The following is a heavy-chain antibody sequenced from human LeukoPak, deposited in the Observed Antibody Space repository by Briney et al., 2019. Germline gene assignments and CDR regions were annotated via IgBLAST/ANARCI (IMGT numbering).Heavy chain of an antibody. D-gene: IGHD6-13*01. Sequence: GGSLRLSCAASGFTVSSNYMSWVRQAPGKGLEWVSVIYSGGSTYYADSVKGRFTISRDNAKNSLYLQMNSLRAEDMALYYCAKDRYSSPSGAFDIWGQGTMVTVSS. V-gene: IGHV3-53*05. CDR1: GFTVSSNY. CDR2: IYSGGST. J-gene: IGHJ3*02. CDR3: AKDRYSSPSGAFDI.